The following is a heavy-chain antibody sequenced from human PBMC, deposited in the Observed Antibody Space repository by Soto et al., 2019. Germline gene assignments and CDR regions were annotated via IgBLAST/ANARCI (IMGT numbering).Heavy chain of an antibody. V-gene: IGHV5-51*01. CDR1: GYSFTSYC. CDR2: IYPGDSDT. D-gene: IGHD1-26*01. J-gene: IGHJ4*02. CDR3: ARAQPPVGASYYFDF. Sequence: PGESLKISCKGSGYSFTSYCIGWVRQMPGKGLEWMGIIYPGDSDTRYSPSFQGQVTISADTSKNQFSLQLKSVTPDDTSIYYCARAQPPVGASYYFDFWGQGALVTVS.